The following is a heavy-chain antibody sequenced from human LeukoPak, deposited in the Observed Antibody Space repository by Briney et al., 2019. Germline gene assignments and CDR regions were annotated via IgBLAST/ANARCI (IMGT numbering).Heavy chain of an antibody. J-gene: IGHJ5*02. Sequence: GGSLGLSCAASGFTFSSYGMHWVRQAPGKGLEWVAVIWYDGSNKYYADSVKGRFTISRDNSKNTLYLQMNSLRAEDTAVYYCARDTVIGSGGRWTNNWFDPWGQGTLVTVSS. CDR3: ARDTVIGSGGRWTNNWFDP. V-gene: IGHV3-33*01. CDR2: IWYDGSNK. CDR1: GFTFSSYG. D-gene: IGHD4-17*01.